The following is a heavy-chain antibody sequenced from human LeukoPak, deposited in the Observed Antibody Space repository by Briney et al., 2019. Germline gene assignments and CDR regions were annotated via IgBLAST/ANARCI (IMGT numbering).Heavy chain of an antibody. CDR1: GGSFSGYY. J-gene: IGHJ5*02. D-gene: IGHD1-1*01. CDR2: IYYSGST. Sequence: SETLSLTCAVYGGSFSGYYWSWIRQHPGKGLEWIGYIYYSGSTYYNPSLKSRVTISVDTSKNQFSLKLSSVTAADTAVYYCARDVSGSSPGYIDPWGQGTLVTVSS. CDR3: ARDVSGSSPGYIDP. V-gene: IGHV4-31*11.